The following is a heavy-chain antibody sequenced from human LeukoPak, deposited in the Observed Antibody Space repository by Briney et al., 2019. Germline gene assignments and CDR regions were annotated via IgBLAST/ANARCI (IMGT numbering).Heavy chain of an antibody. J-gene: IGHJ4*02. D-gene: IGHD1-26*01. CDR2: ISSNGGST. CDR3: ARFDSGSYWD. V-gene: IGHV3-64*01. CDR1: GFTFSSYA. Sequence: GGSLRLSCAASGFTFSSYAMHWVRQAPGKGLEYVSAISSNGGSTYYANSVKGRFTISRDNSKNTLYLQMGSLRAEDMAVYYCARFDSGSYWDWGQGTLVTVSS.